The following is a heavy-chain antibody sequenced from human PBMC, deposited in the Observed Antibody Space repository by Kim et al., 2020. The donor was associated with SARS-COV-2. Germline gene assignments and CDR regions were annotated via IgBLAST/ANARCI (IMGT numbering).Heavy chain of an antibody. CDR2: INTDTGYP. D-gene: IGHD3-16*02. V-gene: IGHV7-4-1*02. CDR3: ARVIWGTYRYTDY. Sequence: ASVKVSCKASGYTFTNNAISWVRQAPGQGLEWMGWINTDTGYPTYAQAFTRRFVFSVDTSVTTAYLQISSLEAEDTALYYCARVIWGTYRYTDYWGQGTL. CDR1: GYTFTNNA. J-gene: IGHJ4*02.